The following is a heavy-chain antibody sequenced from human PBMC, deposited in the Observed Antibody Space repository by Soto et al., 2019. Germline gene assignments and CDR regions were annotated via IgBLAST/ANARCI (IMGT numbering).Heavy chain of an antibody. CDR2: ISSSGSTI. CDR3: ARERTIFGVVIFYGMDV. J-gene: IGHJ6*02. D-gene: IGHD3-3*01. CDR1: GFTFSSYE. V-gene: IGHV3-48*03. Sequence: PGGSLRLSCAASGFTFSSYEMNWVRQAPGKGLEWVSYISSSGSTIYYADSVKGRFTISRDNAKNSLYLQMNSLRAEDTAVYYCARERTIFGVVIFYGMDVWGQGTTVTVSS.